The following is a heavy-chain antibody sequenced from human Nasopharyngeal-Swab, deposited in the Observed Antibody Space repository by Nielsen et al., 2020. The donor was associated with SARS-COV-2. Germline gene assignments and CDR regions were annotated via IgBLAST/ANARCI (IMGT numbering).Heavy chain of an antibody. J-gene: IGHJ4*02. V-gene: IGHV3-64*01. D-gene: IGHD1-14*01. CDR2: ISSNGGST. Sequence: GESLKISCAASGFTFSSYAMHWVRQAPGKGLEYVSAISSNGGSTYYANSVKGRFTISRDNSKNTLYLQMGSLRAEDMAVYYCARGGEPDTDYFDYWGQGTLVTVSS. CDR1: GFTFSSYA. CDR3: ARGGEPDTDYFDY.